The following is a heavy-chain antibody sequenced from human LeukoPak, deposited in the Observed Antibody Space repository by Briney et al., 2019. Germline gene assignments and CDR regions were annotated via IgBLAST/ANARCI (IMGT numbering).Heavy chain of an antibody. CDR3: ARSRTYGDYGRGLDY. Sequence: PGTSPRLSCAASGFTFSNYGIHWVRQAPGKGLEWLAQISYDGSHKYYADSVKGRFTISRDNAKNTLYLQMNSLRAEDTAVYYCARSRTYGDYGRGLDYWGQGTLVTVSS. CDR1: GFTFSNYG. V-gene: IGHV3-30*03. J-gene: IGHJ4*02. D-gene: IGHD4-17*01. CDR2: ISYDGSHK.